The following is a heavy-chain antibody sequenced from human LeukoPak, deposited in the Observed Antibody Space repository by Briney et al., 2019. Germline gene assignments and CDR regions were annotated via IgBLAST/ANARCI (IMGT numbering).Heavy chain of an antibody. J-gene: IGHJ4*02. CDR3: ARGYCSGGSCYTPAGLDY. D-gene: IGHD2-15*01. V-gene: IGHV3-33*01. CDR2: IWYDGSNK. CDR1: GFTFSSYG. Sequence: PGGSLRLSCAASGFTFSSYGMHWVRQAPGKGLEWVAVIWYDGSNKYYADSVKGRFTISRDNSKNTLYLQMNSLGAEDTAVYYCARGYCSGGSCYTPAGLDYWGQGTLVTVSS.